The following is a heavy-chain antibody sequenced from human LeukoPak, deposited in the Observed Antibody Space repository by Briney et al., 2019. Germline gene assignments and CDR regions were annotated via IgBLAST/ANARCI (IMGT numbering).Heavy chain of an antibody. J-gene: IGHJ4*02. D-gene: IGHD3-22*01. V-gene: IGHV1-69*13. Sequence: GASVKVSCKASGYTFTGYYMHWVRQAPGQGLEWMGGIIPIFGTANYAQKFQGRVTITADESTSTAYMELSSLRSEDTAVYCCARFGSDSSYYFDYWGQGTLVTVSS. CDR3: ARFGSDSSYYFDY. CDR2: IIPIFGTA. CDR1: GYTFTGYY.